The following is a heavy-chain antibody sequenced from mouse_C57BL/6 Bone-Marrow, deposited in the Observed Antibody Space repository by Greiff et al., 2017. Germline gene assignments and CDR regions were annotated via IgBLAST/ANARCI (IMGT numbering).Heavy chain of an antibody. Sequence: EVQVVESVAELVRPGASVKLSCTASGFNIKNTYMHWVKQRPEQGLEWIGRIDPANGNTKYAPTFQGKATLTADTSSTTAYMQLSSLASEDTASYYWARSWSNYEAYWGQGTLLTVSA. CDR3: ARSWSNYEAY. D-gene: IGHD2-5*01. CDR2: IDPANGNT. J-gene: IGHJ3*01. V-gene: IGHV14-3*01. CDR1: GFNIKNTY.